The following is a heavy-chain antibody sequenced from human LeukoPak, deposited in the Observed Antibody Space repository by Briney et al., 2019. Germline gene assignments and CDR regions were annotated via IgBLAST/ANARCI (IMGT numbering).Heavy chain of an antibody. J-gene: IGHJ4*02. V-gene: IGHV3-74*01. CDR3: ARGASGYSYG. CDR2: SNSDGSST. Sequence: PGGSLRLSCAASGFTFSSYWMHWVRQAPGKGLVWVSRSNSDGSSTSYADSVKGRFTISRDNAKNTLYLQMNSLRAEDTAVYYCARGASGYSYGWGQGTLVTVSS. CDR1: GFTFSSYW. D-gene: IGHD5-18*01.